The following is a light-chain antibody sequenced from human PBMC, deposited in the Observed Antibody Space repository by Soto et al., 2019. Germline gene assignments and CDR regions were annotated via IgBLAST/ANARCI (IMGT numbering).Light chain of an antibody. J-gene: IGKJ2*01. Sequence: EIVLTQSPGTLSLSPGERATLSCRASQSISSSYLAWYQQNPGQAPRLLIYGASSRATGIPDRFSDSGSGTDLTLTISIMEPEDVALYYCQHYGSSIVVTFGQGTRLEIK. CDR2: GAS. CDR1: QSISSSY. V-gene: IGKV3-20*01. CDR3: QHYGSSIVVT.